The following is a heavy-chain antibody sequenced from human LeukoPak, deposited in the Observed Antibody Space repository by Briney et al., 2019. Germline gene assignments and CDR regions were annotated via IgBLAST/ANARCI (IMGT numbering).Heavy chain of an antibody. CDR3: ARDQNGYNSDY. J-gene: IGHJ4*02. CDR1: EYTFTTYY. CDR2: INPGGGST. V-gene: IGHV1-46*04. Sequence: ASVKVSCKASEYTFTTYYMHWVRQAPGQGLEWMGIINPGGGSTSYAQKLQGRVTMTRDTSTGTVYMELSSLRSEDTAVYYCARDQNGYNSDYWGQGTLVTVSS. D-gene: IGHD5-24*01.